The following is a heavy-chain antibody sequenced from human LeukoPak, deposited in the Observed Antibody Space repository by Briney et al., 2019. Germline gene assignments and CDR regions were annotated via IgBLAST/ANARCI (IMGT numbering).Heavy chain of an antibody. CDR3: ANGRYSYGYKNAFDI. Sequence: GGSLRLSCAASGFTFSDYHMSWIRQAPGKGLEWVSYISSSGSTIYYADSVKGRFTISRDNAKNSLYLQMNSLRAEDTAVYYCANGRYSYGYKNAFDIWGQGTMVTVSS. D-gene: IGHD5-18*01. J-gene: IGHJ3*02. V-gene: IGHV3-11*04. CDR2: ISSSGSTI. CDR1: GFTFSDYH.